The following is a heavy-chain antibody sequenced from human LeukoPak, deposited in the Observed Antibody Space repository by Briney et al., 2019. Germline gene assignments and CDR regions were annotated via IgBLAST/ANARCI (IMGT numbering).Heavy chain of an antibody. CDR2: IRTKPNGGTA. CDR1: GFTFSSYS. D-gene: IGHD6-19*01. Sequence: GGSLRLSCAASGFTFSSYSMNWVRQAPGKGLEWVGFIRTKPNGGTAEYAASVKGRFTISRDDSRSIAYLQMNSLQTEDTAVYYCTRAHYSSGWIDYWGRGTLVTVSS. J-gene: IGHJ4*02. V-gene: IGHV3-49*04. CDR3: TRAHYSSGWIDY.